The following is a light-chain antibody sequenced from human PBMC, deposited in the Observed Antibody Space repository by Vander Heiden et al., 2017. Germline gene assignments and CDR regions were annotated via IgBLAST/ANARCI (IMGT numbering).Light chain of an antibody. CDR2: GVS. CDR1: QGRTANY. Sequence: ETVLTHSPRTRSVPPGDRATLTGRASQGRTANYLAWYQQKPGQAPRLLMYGVSRRATGIPDRFSGTGSGTAFTLTISRLEPEDVAVYYCQQYGDSPWTFGQGTKVEIK. V-gene: IGKV3-20*01. J-gene: IGKJ1*01. CDR3: QQYGDSPWT.